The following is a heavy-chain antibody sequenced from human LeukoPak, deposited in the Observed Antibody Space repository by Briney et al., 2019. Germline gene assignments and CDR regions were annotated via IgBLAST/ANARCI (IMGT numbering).Heavy chain of an antibody. CDR1: GGSISSSSYY. CDR2: IYYSGST. V-gene: IGHV4-39*07. J-gene: IGHJ4*02. D-gene: IGHD3-9*01. Sequence: PSETLSLTCTVSGGSISSSSYYWGWIRQPPGKGLEWIGSIYYSGSTNYNPSLKSRVTISVDTSKNQFSLKLSSVTAADTAVYYCARGGTDIFDYWGQGTLVTVSS. CDR3: ARGGTDIFDY.